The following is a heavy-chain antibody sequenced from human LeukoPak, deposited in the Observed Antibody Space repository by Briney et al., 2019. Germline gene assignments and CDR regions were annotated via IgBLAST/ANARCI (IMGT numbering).Heavy chain of an antibody. J-gene: IGHJ4*02. CDR1: GFTFSSYG. CDR2: ISGSGGST. V-gene: IGHV3-23*01. D-gene: IGHD2-2*01. Sequence: PGGSLRLSCAASGFTFSSYGMSWVRQAPGKGLEWVSAISGSGGSTYYADSVKGRFTISRDNSKNTLYLQMNNLRAEDTAVYYCAKADVVPAAIDYWGQGTLVTVSS. CDR3: AKADVVPAAIDY.